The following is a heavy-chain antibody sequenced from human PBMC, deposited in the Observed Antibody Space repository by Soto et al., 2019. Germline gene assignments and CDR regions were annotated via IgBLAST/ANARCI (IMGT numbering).Heavy chain of an antibody. Sequence: PSETLSLTCVVSGGSIISSYWLNWVRQPPGKGLEWIGEISHGGSTNFNPSLKSRATISVDKSKNHLSLKLDSVTAADTAVYYCAREVSGIQAFDYWGQGTLVTVSS. V-gene: IGHV4-4*02. CDR2: ISHGGST. J-gene: IGHJ4*02. CDR1: GGSIISSYW. D-gene: IGHD1-20*01. CDR3: AREVSGIQAFDY.